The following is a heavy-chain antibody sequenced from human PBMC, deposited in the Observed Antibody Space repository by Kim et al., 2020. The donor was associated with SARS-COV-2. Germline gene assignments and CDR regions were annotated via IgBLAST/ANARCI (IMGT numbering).Heavy chain of an antibody. J-gene: IGHJ2*01. CDR3: ARLDILTGYLDWYFDL. D-gene: IGHD3-9*01. V-gene: IGHV4-39*01. Sequence: SLKSRVTITVDTTKNQFSLKLSSVTAADTAVYYCARLDILTGYLDWYFDLWGRGTLVTVSS.